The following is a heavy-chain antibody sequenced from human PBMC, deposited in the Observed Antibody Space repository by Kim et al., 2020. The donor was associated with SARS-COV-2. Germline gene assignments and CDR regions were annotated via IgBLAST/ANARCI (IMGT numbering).Heavy chain of an antibody. V-gene: IGHV4-30-2*01. Sequence: SETLSLTCAVSGGSISSGGYSWSWIRQPPGKGLEWIGYIYHSGSTYYNPSLKNRVTISVDRSKNQFSLKLSSVTAADTAVYYCARGGSSRSVDPWGQGTLVTVSS. CDR3: ARGGSSRSVDP. J-gene: IGHJ5*02. CDR1: GGSISSGGYS. D-gene: IGHD3-16*01. CDR2: IYHSGST.